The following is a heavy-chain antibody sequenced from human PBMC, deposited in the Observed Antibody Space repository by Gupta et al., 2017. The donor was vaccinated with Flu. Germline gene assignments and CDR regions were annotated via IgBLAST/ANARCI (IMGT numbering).Heavy chain of an antibody. CDR2: IIPINNSP. CDR3: ARDHLVVGVEGTGTQFDQ. V-gene: IGHV1-69*06. Sequence: QVQVVQSGAELKKPGSSVKVSCEASGDTSSRHTITWMRQAPGQGLEWMGMIIPINNSPRYAQQFQGRLTITADRSTSASYMELRRLTSEDTAVYYCARDHLVVGVEGTGTQFDQWGQGTLGTVSS. CDR1: GDTSSRHT. D-gene: IGHD1-14*01. J-gene: IGHJ4*02.